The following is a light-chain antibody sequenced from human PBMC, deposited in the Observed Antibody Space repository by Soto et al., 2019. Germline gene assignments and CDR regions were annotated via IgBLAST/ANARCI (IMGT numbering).Light chain of an antibody. CDR2: HNY. V-gene: IGLV6-57*04. J-gene: IGLJ7*01. Sequence: NFMLTQPHSVSESPGKTVTISCTHSSGSIATYYVQWYQQRPGSAPTTVIYHNYERPSGVPDRFSGSIDSSSNSASLTISGLKTEDEADYYCQSYDNNIRVFGGGTQLTVL. CDR1: SGSIATYY. CDR3: QSYDNNIRV.